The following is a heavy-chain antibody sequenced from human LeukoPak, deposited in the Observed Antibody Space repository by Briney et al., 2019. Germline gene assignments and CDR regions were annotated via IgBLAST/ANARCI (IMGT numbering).Heavy chain of an antibody. Sequence: GGSLRLSCAASGFTFSNAWMNWVRQAPGKGLEWVGRIKSKTDGGTTDYAAPVKGRFTISRDDSKNTLYLQMNSLKTEDTAVYYCTTGPPWIAVVNDAFDIWGQGTMVTVSS. CDR2: IKSKTDGGTT. CDR1: GFTFSNAW. V-gene: IGHV3-15*01. CDR3: TTGPPWIAVVNDAFDI. D-gene: IGHD3-22*01. J-gene: IGHJ3*02.